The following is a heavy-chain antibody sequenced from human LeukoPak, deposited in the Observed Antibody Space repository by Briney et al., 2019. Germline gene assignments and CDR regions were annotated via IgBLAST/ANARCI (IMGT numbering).Heavy chain of an antibody. CDR3: TRAGWQIIEVGFDS. Sequence: KPGRSLRLSCSTSGFTVGDYAMSWFRQAPGKGLEWVGFIRTKAYGGTTEYAASVRGRFTISRDDSKSITYLQMNSLETEDTAVYYCTRAGWQIIEVGFDSWGQGTLVTVSS. D-gene: IGHD2-15*01. CDR2: IRTKAYGGTT. J-gene: IGHJ4*02. V-gene: IGHV3-49*05. CDR1: GFTVGDYA.